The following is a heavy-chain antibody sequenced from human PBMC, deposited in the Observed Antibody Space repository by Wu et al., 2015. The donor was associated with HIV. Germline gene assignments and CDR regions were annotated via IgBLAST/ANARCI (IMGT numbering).Heavy chain of an antibody. CDR2: INSNRGGT. V-gene: IGHV1-2*02. J-gene: IGHJ4*02. CDR3: ARLQSLHGLYSNADF. CDR1: GYTFTDYY. Sequence: QVQLVQSGAEVKKPGASVKVSCQASGYTFTDYYIYWVRQAPGQGPEWMGWINSNRGGTKYAQKFQGRVTMSRDTAISTAYMELASLTSDDTAVYYCARLQSLHGLYSNADFWGQGTLVTVSS. D-gene: IGHD5-24*01.